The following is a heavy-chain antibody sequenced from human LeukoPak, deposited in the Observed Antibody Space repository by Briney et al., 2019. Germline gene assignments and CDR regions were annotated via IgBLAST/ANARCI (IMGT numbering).Heavy chain of an antibody. D-gene: IGHD4-17*01. CDR2: ISAYNGNT. V-gene: IGHV1-18*01. J-gene: IGHJ6*02. CDR1: GYTFTSYV. CDR3: ARREVTTDYYYYGMDV. Sequence: ASVKVSCKASGYTFTSYVISWVRQAPGQGLEWMGWISAYNGNTNYAQKLQGRVTMTTDTSTSTAYMELRSLRSDDTAVYYCARREVTTDYYYYGMDVWGQGTTVTVSS.